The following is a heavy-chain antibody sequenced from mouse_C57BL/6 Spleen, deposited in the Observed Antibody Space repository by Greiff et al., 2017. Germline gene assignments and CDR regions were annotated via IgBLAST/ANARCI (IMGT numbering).Heavy chain of an antibody. CDR2: ISDGGSYT. Sequence: EVQGVESGGGLVKPGGSLKLSCAASGFTFSSYAMSWVRQTPEKRLEWVATISDGGSYTYYPDNVKGRFTISRDNAKNNLYLQMSYLRSEDTAMYYCARDGGGYDYDGAWFAYWGQGTLVTVSA. CDR3: ARDGGGYDYDGAWFAY. V-gene: IGHV5-4*01. CDR1: GFTFSSYA. D-gene: IGHD2-4*01. J-gene: IGHJ3*01.